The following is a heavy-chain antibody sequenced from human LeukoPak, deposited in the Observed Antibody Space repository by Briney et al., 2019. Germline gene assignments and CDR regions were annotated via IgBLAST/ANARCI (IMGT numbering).Heavy chain of an antibody. Sequence: ASVKVSCKASGYTLTDYYMHWVRQATGQGLEWMGWMNPNSGNTGYAQKFQGRVTMTRNTSISTAYMELSSLRSEDTAVYYCARVRFLEWSKINYYYYGMDVWGQGTTVTVSS. J-gene: IGHJ6*02. D-gene: IGHD3-3*01. CDR2: MNPNSGNT. CDR1: GYTLTDYY. CDR3: ARVRFLEWSKINYYYYGMDV. V-gene: IGHV1-8*02.